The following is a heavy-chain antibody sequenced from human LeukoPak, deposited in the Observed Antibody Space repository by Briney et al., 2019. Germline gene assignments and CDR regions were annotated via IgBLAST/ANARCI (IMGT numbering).Heavy chain of an antibody. J-gene: IGHJ5*02. V-gene: IGHV4-59*01. Sequence: PSETLSLTCTVSGGSISSYYWSWIRQPPGKGLEWIGYIYYSGSTNYNPSLKSRVTISVDTSKNQFSLKLSSVTAADTAVYYCARGGVYDNWFDPWGQGTLVTVSS. CDR1: GGSISSYY. D-gene: IGHD5/OR15-5a*01. CDR3: ARGGVYDNWFDP. CDR2: IYYSGST.